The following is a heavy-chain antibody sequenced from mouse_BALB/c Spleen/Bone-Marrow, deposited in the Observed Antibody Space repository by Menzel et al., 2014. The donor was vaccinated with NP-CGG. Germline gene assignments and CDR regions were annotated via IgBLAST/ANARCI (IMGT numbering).Heavy chain of an antibody. Sequence: EVQLVESGGDLVQPGGSRKLSCAASGFTFSSFGMHWVRQAPEKGLEWVAYISSGSSTIYYADTVKGRFTISRDNPKNTLFLQMTSLRSEDTAMYYCAREDDGGAYYFDYWGQGTTLTVSS. CDR2: ISSGSSTI. J-gene: IGHJ2*01. CDR1: GFTFSSFG. CDR3: AREDDGGAYYFDY. D-gene: IGHD2-12*01. V-gene: IGHV5-17*02.